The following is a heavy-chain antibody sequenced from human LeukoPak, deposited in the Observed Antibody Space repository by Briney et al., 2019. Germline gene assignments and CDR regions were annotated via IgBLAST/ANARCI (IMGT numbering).Heavy chain of an antibody. CDR2: ISYDGSSK. CDR3: ARDHYYDSRGQDAFDI. J-gene: IGHJ3*02. CDR1: GFSFSSYG. V-gene: IGHV3-30*03. Sequence: PGRSLRLSCAASGFSFSSYGMHWVRQAPGKGLEWVAVISYDGSSKYYADSVKGRFTISRDNSKNTLYLQMNSLRAEDTAVYYCARDHYYDSRGQDAFDIWGQGTMVTVSS. D-gene: IGHD3-22*01.